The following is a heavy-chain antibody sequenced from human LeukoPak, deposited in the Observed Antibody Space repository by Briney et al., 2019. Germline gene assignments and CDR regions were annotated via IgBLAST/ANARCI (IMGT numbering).Heavy chain of an antibody. V-gene: IGHV4-4*07. CDR1: GGSISGYY. CDR3: ARDAVGTTTHFDC. D-gene: IGHD1-26*01. CDR2: IYTGGST. Sequence: SETLSLTCTVSGGSISGYYWSWIRQPAGKGLEWIGHIYTGGSTNYNPSLKSRVTISVDKSKNQFSLKLTSVTAADTAVYYCARDAVGTTTHFDCWGQGTLVTVSS. J-gene: IGHJ4*02.